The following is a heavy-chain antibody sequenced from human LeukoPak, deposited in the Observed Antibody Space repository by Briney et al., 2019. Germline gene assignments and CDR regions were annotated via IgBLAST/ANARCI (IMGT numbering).Heavy chain of an antibody. CDR1: GGSISSYY. J-gene: IGHJ4*02. D-gene: IGHD5-18*01. CDR3: ARDSYSYGHSCDY. CDR2: IYYSGSN. Sequence: ASETLSLTCTVYGGSISSYYWSWTRQPPGKGLEWIGYIYYSGSNNYNPPLKSRITISVDTSKNQVSLKLSSVTAADRAVYYCARDSYSYGHSCDYWGEGTLVTVSS. V-gene: IGHV4-59*01.